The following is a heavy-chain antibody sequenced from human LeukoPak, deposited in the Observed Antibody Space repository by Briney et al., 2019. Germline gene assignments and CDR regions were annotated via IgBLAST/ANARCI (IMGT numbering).Heavy chain of an antibody. V-gene: IGHV1-8*01. Sequence: GASVKVSCKASGYTFTSYDINWVRQATGQGLEWMGWMNPNSGNTGYAQKFQGRVTMTRNTSISTAYMELSSLKSEDTAVYYCARGATAGDKFDYWGQGTLVTVSS. CDR1: GYTFTSYD. CDR3: ARGATAGDKFDY. D-gene: IGHD2-21*02. J-gene: IGHJ4*02. CDR2: MNPNSGNT.